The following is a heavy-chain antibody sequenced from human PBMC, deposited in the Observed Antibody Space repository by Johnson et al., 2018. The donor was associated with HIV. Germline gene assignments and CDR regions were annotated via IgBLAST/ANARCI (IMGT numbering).Heavy chain of an antibody. V-gene: IGHV3-20*04. J-gene: IGHJ3*01. CDR3: ARDLGDSSSSWRELSAFDF. D-gene: IGHD6-6*01. CDR1: GFTFGYFA. Sequence: EQLVESGGGLVQPGRSLRLSCTASGFTFGYFAMTWVRQGPGKGLEWVSGINWNGGSTGYADSVKGRFTISRDNAKNSLYLQMNSLRAEDTAVYYCARDLGDSSSSWRELSAFDFWGQGTMVTVSS. CDR2: INWNGGST.